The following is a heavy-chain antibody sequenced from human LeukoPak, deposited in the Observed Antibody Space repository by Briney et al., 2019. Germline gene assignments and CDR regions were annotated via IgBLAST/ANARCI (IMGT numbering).Heavy chain of an antibody. CDR2: INSDGSST. D-gene: IGHD3-22*01. J-gene: IGHJ4*02. Sequence: GGSLRLSCAASGFTFSSYWMHWVRQAPGKGLVWVSRINSDGSSTSYADSVKGRFTISRDNAKNTLYLQMNSLRAEDTAVYYCARGLHYYDSSGYRYFDYWGQGTLVTVSS. CDR1: GFTFSSYW. CDR3: ARGLHYYDSSGYRYFDY. V-gene: IGHV3-74*01.